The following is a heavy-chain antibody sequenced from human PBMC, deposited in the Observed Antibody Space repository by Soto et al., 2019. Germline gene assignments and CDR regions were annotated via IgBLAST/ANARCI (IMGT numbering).Heavy chain of an antibody. CDR3: AKAADIVVVVAATPYFGY. J-gene: IGHJ4*02. Sequence: EVQLLESGGGLVQPGGSLRLSCAASGFTFSSYAMSWVRQAPGQGLEWVSAISGSGGSTYYADSVKGRFTISRDNSKSTLHLLMNSLRAEDTAVYYCAKAADIVVVVAATPYFGYWGQGTLVTVSS. CDR2: ISGSGGST. CDR1: GFTFSSYA. D-gene: IGHD2-15*01. V-gene: IGHV3-23*01.